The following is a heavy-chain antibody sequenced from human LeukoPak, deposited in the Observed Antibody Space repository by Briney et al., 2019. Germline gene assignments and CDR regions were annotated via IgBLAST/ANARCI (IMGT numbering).Heavy chain of an antibody. V-gene: IGHV3-11*01. D-gene: IGHD6-19*01. J-gene: IGHJ4*02. CDR1: GFTFSDFY. CDR2: ISSSGSTI. Sequence: GGPLRLSCEASGFTFSDFYMSWIRQAPGKGLEWVSYISSSGSTIYYADSVKGRFTISRDNAKNSLYLQMNSLRAEDTAVYYCARDEGRHSSPPGYWGQGTLVTVSS. CDR3: ARDEGRHSSPPGY.